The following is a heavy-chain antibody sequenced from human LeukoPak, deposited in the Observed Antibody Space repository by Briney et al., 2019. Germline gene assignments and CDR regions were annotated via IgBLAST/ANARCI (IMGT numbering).Heavy chain of an antibody. CDR3: ARENKVGYSYAGDC. CDR2: ISISTNTI. J-gene: IGHJ4*02. D-gene: IGHD3-16*01. CDR1: GFSLSNYN. Sequence: GGSLRLSCAASGFSLSNYNMNWVRQAPGKGLEWISYISISTNTILYADSVKGRFTISRDNAKNSLFLQMDSLRAEDTAVYYCARENKVGYSYAGDCWGQGTLVTVSS. V-gene: IGHV3-48*04.